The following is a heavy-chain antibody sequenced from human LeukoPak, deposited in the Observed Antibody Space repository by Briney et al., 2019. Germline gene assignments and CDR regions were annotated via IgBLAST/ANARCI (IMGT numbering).Heavy chain of an antibody. CDR3: AFPYYFDY. CDR2: ISNNGDST. V-gene: IGHV3-23*01. Sequence: GGSLRLSCAASGFTFRYYAMNWVRQAPGKGLEWVSEISNNGDSTYYADSVKGRFTISRDNSQSTPYLQMNSLSVEDTAVYYCAFPYYFDYWGQGTLVTVSS. CDR1: GFTFRYYA. J-gene: IGHJ4*02. D-gene: IGHD2-21*01.